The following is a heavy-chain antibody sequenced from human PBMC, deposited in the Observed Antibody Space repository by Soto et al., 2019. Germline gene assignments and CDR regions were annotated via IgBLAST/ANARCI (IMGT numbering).Heavy chain of an antibody. CDR2: IIPFFKAT. CDR3: ARDVPLNYYDGTYYYYAMDV. J-gene: IGHJ6*02. V-gene: IGHV1-69*01. Sequence: QVQLVQSGAEVKKPGSSVKVSCKASGGAFSGHAISWVRPAPGQGLEWMGGIIPFFKATNYAQKFQGRVTLTADESTSTAYMDLSSLRSEDTAVYYCARDVPLNYYDGTYYYYAMDVWGQGTTVTVS. D-gene: IGHD3-16*01. CDR1: GGAFSGHA.